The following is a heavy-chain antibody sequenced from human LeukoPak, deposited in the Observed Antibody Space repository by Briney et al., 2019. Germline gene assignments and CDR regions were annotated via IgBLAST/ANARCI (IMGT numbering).Heavy chain of an antibody. CDR1: GYTFTGYY. Sequence: GASVKVSCKASGYTFTGYYMHWVRQAPGQGLEWIGWINPNSGGTNYAQKFQGRVTMTRDTSISTAYMELSRLRSDDTAVYYCARGSGCSSTSCYSPLLDPWGQGTLVTVSS. D-gene: IGHD2-2*01. CDR3: ARGSGCSSTSCYSPLLDP. V-gene: IGHV1-2*02. J-gene: IGHJ5*02. CDR2: INPNSGGT.